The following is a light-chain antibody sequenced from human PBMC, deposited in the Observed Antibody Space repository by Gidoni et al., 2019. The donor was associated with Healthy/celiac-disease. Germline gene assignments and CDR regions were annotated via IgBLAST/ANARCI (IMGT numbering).Light chain of an antibody. V-gene: IGKV1-39*01. Sequence: RMTQSPSSLSASVGDRVTITGRASQSISSYLNWYQQKPGKAPKLLIYAASSLQSGVPSRFSGSGSGTDFTLTISSLQPEDFATYYCQQSYSTPWTVGQGTKVEIK. J-gene: IGKJ1*01. CDR3: QQSYSTPWT. CDR1: QSISSY. CDR2: AAS.